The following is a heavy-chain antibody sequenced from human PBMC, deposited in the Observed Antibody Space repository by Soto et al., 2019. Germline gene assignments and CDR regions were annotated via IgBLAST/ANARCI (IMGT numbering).Heavy chain of an antibody. Sequence: QLQLQESGPGLVKPSETLSLTCTVSGGSISSSSYYWGWIRQPTGKGLEWIGGIYYSGSTYYNPSLKCRFTIAVDTSKNQFSLKLSSVTAADTAVYYCASHGDYVDYYHGMDVWGQGTTVTVSS. CDR1: GGSISSSSYY. V-gene: IGHV4-39*01. CDR3: ASHGDYVDYYHGMDV. J-gene: IGHJ6*02. D-gene: IGHD4-17*01. CDR2: IYYSGST.